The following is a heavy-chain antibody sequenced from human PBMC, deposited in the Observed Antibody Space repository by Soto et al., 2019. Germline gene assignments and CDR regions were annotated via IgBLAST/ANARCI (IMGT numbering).Heavy chain of an antibody. CDR2: IKQDGSEK. J-gene: IGHJ3*02. CDR3: ARDTFPSAFDI. Sequence: GGSLRLSCAASGFTFSSYWMSWVRQAPGKGLEWVANIKQDGSEKYYVDSVKGRFTTSRDNAKNSLYLQMNSLRAEDTAVYYCARDTFPSAFDIWGQGTMVTVSS. CDR1: GFTFSSYW. V-gene: IGHV3-7*01.